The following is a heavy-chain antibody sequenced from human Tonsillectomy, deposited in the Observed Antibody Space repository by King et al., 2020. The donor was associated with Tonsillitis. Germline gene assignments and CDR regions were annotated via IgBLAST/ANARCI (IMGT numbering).Heavy chain of an antibody. D-gene: IGHD3-22*01. Sequence: VQLVESGGGVVQPGRSLRLSCAASGFTFSSSGMHWVRQAPGKGLEGVAVIRYDGNNKYYADSVKGRFTISRDNSKNTLYLQMNSLRAEDTAVYYCARENYYDSSGYYYGPWFDPWGQGTLVTVSS. CDR2: IRYDGNNK. V-gene: IGHV3-33*08. CDR3: ARENYYDSSGYYYGPWFDP. CDR1: GFTFSSSG. J-gene: IGHJ5*02.